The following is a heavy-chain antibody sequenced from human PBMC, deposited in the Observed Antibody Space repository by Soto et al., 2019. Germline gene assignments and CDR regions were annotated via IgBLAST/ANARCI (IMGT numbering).Heavy chain of an antibody. CDR3: TNDRFSGNYYVRGLTYYFEY. V-gene: IGHV3-7*03. J-gene: IGHJ4*02. CDR2: IRQDESEK. Sequence: EVQLVESGGGLVQPGGSLRLSCAVSGLTFSDYWMSWVRQAPGKGLEWVANIRQDESEKNYADSVKGRFTISRDNAKSSVYLQMNSLRAEDTAVYYCTNDRFSGNYYVRGLTYYFEYWGQGTLVTVSS. D-gene: IGHD1-26*01. CDR1: GLTFSDYW.